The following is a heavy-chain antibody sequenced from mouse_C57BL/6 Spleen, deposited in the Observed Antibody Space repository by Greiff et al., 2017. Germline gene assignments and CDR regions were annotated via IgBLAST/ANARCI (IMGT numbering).Heavy chain of an antibody. Sequence: EVQLQQSGAELVRPGASVKLSCTASGFNIKDYYMHWVKQRPEQGLEWIGRIDPEDGDTEYAPKFQGKDTMTADTSSNPSYLQLSSRTYEDTAVYYCTSYYYGSSYGCFEVWGTGTTVTVSS. CDR1: GFNIKDYY. V-gene: IGHV14-1*01. D-gene: IGHD1-1*01. CDR3: TSYYYGSSYGCFEV. J-gene: IGHJ1*03. CDR2: IDPEDGDT.